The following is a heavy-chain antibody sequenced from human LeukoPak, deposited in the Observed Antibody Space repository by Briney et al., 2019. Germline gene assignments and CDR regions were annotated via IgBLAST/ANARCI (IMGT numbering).Heavy chain of an antibody. J-gene: IGHJ6*02. CDR3: ARDFLGYCSSTSCYEPYYYYGMDV. D-gene: IGHD2-2*01. Sequence: GGSLRLSCAASGFTISSYAMHWVRQAPGKGLEWVAVISYDGSNKYYADSVKGRFTISRDNSKNTLYLQMNSLRAEDTAAYYCARDFLGYCSSTSCYEPYYYYGMDVWGQGTTVTVSS. CDR1: GFTISSYA. V-gene: IGHV3-30*04. CDR2: ISYDGSNK.